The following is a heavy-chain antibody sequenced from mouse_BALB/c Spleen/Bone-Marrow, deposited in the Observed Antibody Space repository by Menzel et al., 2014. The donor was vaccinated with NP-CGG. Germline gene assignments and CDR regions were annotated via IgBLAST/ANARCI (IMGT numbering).Heavy chain of an antibody. J-gene: IGHJ2*01. CDR2: IDPSDSYT. CDR3: ARGLYGNSGY. D-gene: IGHD2-1*01. V-gene: IGHV1-69*02. Sequence: VKLVESGAELVKPGASVKLSCKASGYTFTSYWMHWVKQRPGQGLEWIGEIDPSDSYTNYNQKFKGKATLTVGKSSSTAYMQLSSLTSEDSAVYYCARGLYGNSGYWGQGTTLTVSS. CDR1: GYTFTSYW.